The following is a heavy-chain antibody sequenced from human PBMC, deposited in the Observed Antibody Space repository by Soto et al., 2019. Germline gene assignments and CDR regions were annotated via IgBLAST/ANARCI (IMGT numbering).Heavy chain of an antibody. Sequence: PSETLSLTCTVSGGSISSYYWSWIRQPPGKGLEWIGYIYHSGSSNYNPSLKSRVTILLDTSKNQLSLKLSSVTAADTAVYYCARQRSVVVPPGWLDPWGQGTQVPFSS. D-gene: IGHD3-10*01. CDR1: GGSISSYY. J-gene: IGHJ5*02. CDR3: ARQRSVVVPPGWLDP. CDR2: IYHSGSS. V-gene: IGHV4-59*08.